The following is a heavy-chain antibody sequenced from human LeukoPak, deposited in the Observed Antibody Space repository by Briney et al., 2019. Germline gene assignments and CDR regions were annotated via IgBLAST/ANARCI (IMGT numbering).Heavy chain of an antibody. CDR1: GFTFSSYS. CDR2: IQQDGSEK. V-gene: IGHV3-7*01. J-gene: IGHJ3*01. CDR3: ASLVQLERRSFSGWDAFDF. D-gene: IGHD1-1*01. Sequence: GGSLRLSCAASGFTFSSYSMNWVRQAPGKGLEWVANIQQDGSEKNYLDSVKGRFTISRDNAKSSLYLQMNSLRAEDTAVYYCASLVQLERRSFSGWDAFDFWGQGTMVTVSS.